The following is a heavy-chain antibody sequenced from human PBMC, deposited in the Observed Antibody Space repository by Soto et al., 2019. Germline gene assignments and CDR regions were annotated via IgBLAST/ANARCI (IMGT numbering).Heavy chain of an antibody. Sequence: ASVKVSCKAAGYTFTSYYMHWVRPASGQGLEWMGIINPSGGSTSYAQKFQGRVTMTRDTSTSTVYMELSSLRSEDTAVYYCARASFIVVVPAAPDYWGQGTLVTVSS. CDR2: INPSGGST. J-gene: IGHJ4*02. V-gene: IGHV1-46*03. CDR3: ARASFIVVVPAAPDY. D-gene: IGHD2-2*01. CDR1: GYTFTSYY.